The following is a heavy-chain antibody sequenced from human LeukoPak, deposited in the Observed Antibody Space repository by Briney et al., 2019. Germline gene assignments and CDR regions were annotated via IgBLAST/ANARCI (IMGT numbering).Heavy chain of an antibody. J-gene: IGHJ4*02. CDR3: ARLFGEPAAIIDS. V-gene: IGHV4-59*12. CDR1: GGSISSYY. CDR2: IYYSGST. Sequence: PSETLSLTCTVSGGSISSYYWSWIRQPPGKGLEWIGYIYYSGSTNYNPSLKSRVTISVDTSKNQFSLRLTSVTAADAAIYYCARLFGEPAAIIDSWGQGTLVTVSS. D-gene: IGHD2-2*01.